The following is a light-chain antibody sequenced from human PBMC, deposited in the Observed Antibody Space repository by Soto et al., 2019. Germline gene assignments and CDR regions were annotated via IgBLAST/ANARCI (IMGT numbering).Light chain of an antibody. CDR3: QRRHDYAVT. Sequence: IQLTQSPSSLSASVGDRVTITCRASQGISTYLAWYQQKPRKAPKLLIYGASTLQSGVPSRFSGSGSGTDFTLTISSLQPEDFATYYCQRRHDYAVTFGGGTKVDIK. J-gene: IGKJ4*01. CDR1: QGISTY. V-gene: IGKV1-9*01. CDR2: GAS.